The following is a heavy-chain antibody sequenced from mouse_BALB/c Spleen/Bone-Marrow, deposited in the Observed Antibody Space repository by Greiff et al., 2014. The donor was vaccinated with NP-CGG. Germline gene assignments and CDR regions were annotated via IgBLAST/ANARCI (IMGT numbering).Heavy chain of an antibody. CDR3: ARELSRAMDY. J-gene: IGHJ4*01. CDR1: GYAFTNYN. CDR2: IDPYSGGT. Sequence: LVESGPELVKPGASVKVSCKASGYAFTNYNMFWVKQSHGKSLEWIGYIDPYSGGTNYNQKFKGKATLTVDKSSSTAYMHLNSLTSEDSAVYYCARELSRAMDYWGQGNSVTVSS. V-gene: IGHV1S135*01. D-gene: IGHD2-12*01.